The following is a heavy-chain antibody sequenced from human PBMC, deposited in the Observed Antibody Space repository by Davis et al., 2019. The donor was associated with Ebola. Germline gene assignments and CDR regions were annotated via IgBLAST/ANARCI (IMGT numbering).Heavy chain of an antibody. V-gene: IGHV3-23*01. CDR2: ISGNGGSI. CDR3: ANDLEGDPSFRVD. D-gene: IGHD2-21*02. CDR1: GFTFGSYA. J-gene: IGHJ4*02. Sequence: GESLKISCAASGFTFGSYAMDWVRQAPGEGLEWVSSISGNGGSIYYADSVKGRFTISRDNSKNTLYLQLDSLRVEDTAVYYCANDLEGDPSFRVDWGQGTLLTVSS.